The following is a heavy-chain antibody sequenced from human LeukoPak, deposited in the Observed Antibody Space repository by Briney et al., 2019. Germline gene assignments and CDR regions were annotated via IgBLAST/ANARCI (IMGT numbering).Heavy chain of an antibody. CDR3: AREGDSSGYYLGDYYGMDV. CDR2: ISYDGSNK. D-gene: IGHD3-22*01. J-gene: IGHJ6*02. Sequence: GGSLTLSCAASGFTFSSYAMHWVRQAPGKGLEWVAVISYDGSNKYYADSVKGRFTISRDNSKNTLYLQMNSLRAEDTAVYYCAREGDSSGYYLGDYYGMDVWGQGTTVTVSS. CDR1: GFTFSSYA. V-gene: IGHV3-30-3*01.